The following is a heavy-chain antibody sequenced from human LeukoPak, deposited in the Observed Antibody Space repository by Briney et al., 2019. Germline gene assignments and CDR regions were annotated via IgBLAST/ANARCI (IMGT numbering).Heavy chain of an antibody. D-gene: IGHD3-22*01. Sequence: PGGSLRLSCAASGFTFSNYAMTWVRQAPGKGLEWVSGISGSGGNTYYADSVKGRFTISRDNSMNTLYLQMYSLRADDTAVYYCARDGFDYYDSSGYYYFDSWGQGTLVTVSS. CDR3: ARDGFDYYDSSGYYYFDS. J-gene: IGHJ4*02. CDR1: GFTFSNYA. V-gene: IGHV3-23*01. CDR2: ISGSGGNT.